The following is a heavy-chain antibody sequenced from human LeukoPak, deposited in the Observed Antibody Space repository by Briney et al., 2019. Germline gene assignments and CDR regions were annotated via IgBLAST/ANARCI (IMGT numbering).Heavy chain of an antibody. Sequence: SETLSLTCTVSGGSISSYYWSWIRQPPGKGLEWIGYIYTSGSTNYNPSLKSRVTISVDTSKNQFSLKLSSATAADTAVYYCVRTSAAGSWFDPWGQGTLVTVSS. CDR2: IYTSGST. V-gene: IGHV4-4*09. CDR1: GGSISSYY. J-gene: IGHJ5*02. D-gene: IGHD6-13*01. CDR3: VRTSAAGSWFDP.